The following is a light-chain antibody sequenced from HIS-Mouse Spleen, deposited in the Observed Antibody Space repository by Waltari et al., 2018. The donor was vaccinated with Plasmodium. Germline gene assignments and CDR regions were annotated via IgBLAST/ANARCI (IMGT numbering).Light chain of an antibody. Sequence: QSALTQPASVSGSPGQSITIPCTGTSRDFGSFNLVSWYQQPPGKAPKLMIYEGSKRPSGVSNRFSGSKSGNTASLTISGLQAEDEADYYCCSYAGSSTYWVFGGGTKLTVL. CDR1: SRDFGSFNL. CDR3: CSYAGSSTYWV. CDR2: EGS. V-gene: IGLV2-23*01. J-gene: IGLJ3*02.